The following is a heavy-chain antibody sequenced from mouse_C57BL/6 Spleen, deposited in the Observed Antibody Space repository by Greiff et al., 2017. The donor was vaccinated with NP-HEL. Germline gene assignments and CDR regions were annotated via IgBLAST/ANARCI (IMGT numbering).Heavy chain of an antibody. Sequence: VQLKESGPGLVKPSQSLSLTCSVTGYSITSGYYWNWIRQFPGNKLEWMGYISYDGSNNYNPSLKNRISITRDTSKNQFFLKLNSVTTEDTATYYCARDSSGYVGWFAYWGQGTLVTVSA. CDR3: ARDSSGYVGWFAY. V-gene: IGHV3-6*01. CDR2: ISYDGSN. J-gene: IGHJ3*01. D-gene: IGHD3-2*02. CDR1: GYSITSGYY.